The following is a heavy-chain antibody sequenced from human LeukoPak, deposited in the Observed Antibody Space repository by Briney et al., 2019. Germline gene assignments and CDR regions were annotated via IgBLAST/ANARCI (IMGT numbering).Heavy chain of an antibody. Sequence: ASVKVSCKASGYTFTDYYLHWVRQAPGQGLEWMGWINPDSTITNYAETFQGRVTMTRDTSISTVYMELTRLRSDGTAVFYCARGASYTTSPNSFDSWGQGTLVTVSS. J-gene: IGHJ5*01. CDR2: INPDSTIT. D-gene: IGHD6-6*01. CDR1: GYTFTDYY. V-gene: IGHV1-2*02. CDR3: ARGASYTTSPNSFDS.